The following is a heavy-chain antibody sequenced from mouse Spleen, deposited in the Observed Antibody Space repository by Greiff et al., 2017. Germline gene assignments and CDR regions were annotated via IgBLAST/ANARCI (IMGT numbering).Heavy chain of an antibody. CDR1: GYTFTKYW. CDR2: IDPNSGGT. V-gene: IGHV1-72*01. CDR3: ARWTYGNLYFDY. J-gene: IGHJ2*02. D-gene: IGHD2-1*01. Sequence: QVQLQQPGAELVKPGASVKLSCKASGYTFTKYWMQWVKQRPGRGLEWIGRIDPNSGGTTYSEKFKTKATLTVDKSSSSAYMQLSSLTSEDSAVYYCARWTYGNLYFDYWGQGTSLTVSS.